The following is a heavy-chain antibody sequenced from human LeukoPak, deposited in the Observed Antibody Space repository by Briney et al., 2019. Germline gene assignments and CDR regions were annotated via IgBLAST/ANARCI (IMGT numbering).Heavy chain of an antibody. Sequence: GGSLRLSCAGSGFTFNNFAMSWVRQAPGKGLEWVSIINGNDGNTFYADSVKGRFTISRDNSKNTLYLQMNSLRAEDTALYYCAKPAQVDGSIDVFDIWGQGTMVTVSS. CDR3: AKPAQVDGSIDVFDI. CDR1: GFTFNNFA. V-gene: IGHV3-23*01. CDR2: INGNDGNT. J-gene: IGHJ3*02. D-gene: IGHD5-24*01.